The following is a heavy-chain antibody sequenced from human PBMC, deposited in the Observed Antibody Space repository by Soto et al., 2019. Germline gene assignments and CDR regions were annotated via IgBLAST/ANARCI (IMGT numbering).Heavy chain of an antibody. V-gene: IGHV4-30-4*01. CDR3: ARDYYDSSGSEVYYYGMDV. CDR2: IYYSGST. J-gene: IGHJ6*02. D-gene: IGHD3-22*01. CDR1: GGSISSGDYY. Sequence: SETLSLTCTVSGGSISSGDYYWSWIRPPPGKGLEWIGYIYYSGSTYYNPSLKSRVTISVDTSKNQFSLKLSSVTAADTAVYYCARDYYDSSGSEVYYYGMDVWGQGTTVTVSS.